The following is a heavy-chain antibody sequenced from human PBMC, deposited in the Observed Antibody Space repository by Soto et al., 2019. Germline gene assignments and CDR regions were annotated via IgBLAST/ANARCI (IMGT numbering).Heavy chain of an antibody. J-gene: IGHJ6*02. CDR3: ARAPLRYFDSVTPYGMDV. V-gene: IGHV1-69*12. CDR1: GGTFSSYA. CDR2: IIPIFGTT. D-gene: IGHD3-9*01. Sequence: QVQLVQSGAEVKKPGSSVKVSCKASGGTFSSYAFNWVRQAPGQGLEWMGGIIPIFGTTNYAQKFQGRVTXXAXXSTSTAYMELSSLRSEDTAVYYCARAPLRYFDSVTPYGMDVWGQGTTVTVSS.